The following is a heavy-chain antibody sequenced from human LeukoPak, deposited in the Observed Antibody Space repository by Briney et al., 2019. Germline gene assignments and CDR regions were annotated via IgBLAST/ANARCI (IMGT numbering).Heavy chain of an antibody. CDR1: DGSISSYY. J-gene: IGHJ4*02. V-gene: IGHV4-59*01. CDR2: IYYSGST. Sequence: SETLSLTCTVSDGSISSYYWSWIRQPPGKGLEWIGYIYYSGSTNYNPSLKSRVTISVDTSKNQFSLKLSSVTAADTAVYYCARSESGSYFSYWGQGTLVTVSS. D-gene: IGHD1-26*01. CDR3: ARSESGSYFSY.